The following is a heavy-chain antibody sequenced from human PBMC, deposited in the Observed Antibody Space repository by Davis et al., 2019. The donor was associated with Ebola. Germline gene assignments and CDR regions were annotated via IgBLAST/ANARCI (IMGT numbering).Heavy chain of an antibody. CDR1: GGSISSYY. CDR2: IYYSGST. Sequence: SETLSLTCTVSGGSISSYYWGWIRQPPGKGLEWIGSIYYSGSTYYNPSLKSRVTISVDTSKNQFSLKLSSMTAADTAVYYCARQRGGLRIWYFDLWGRGTLVTVSS. CDR3: ARQRGGLRIWYFDL. D-gene: IGHD4-17*01. V-gene: IGHV4-39*01. J-gene: IGHJ2*01.